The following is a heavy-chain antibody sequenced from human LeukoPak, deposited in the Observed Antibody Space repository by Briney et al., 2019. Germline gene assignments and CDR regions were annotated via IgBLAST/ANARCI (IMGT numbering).Heavy chain of an antibody. V-gene: IGHV3-21*01. Sequence: GGSLRLSCAASGFTFSSYSMNWVRQAPGKGLEWVSSISSSSSYIYYADSVKGRFTISRDNAKNSLYLQMNSLRAEDTAVYYCARDHKSSGWYGHNFQYWGQGTLVTVSS. CDR1: GFTFSSYS. CDR3: ARDHKSSGWYGHNFQY. D-gene: IGHD6-19*01. J-gene: IGHJ1*01. CDR2: ISSSSSYI.